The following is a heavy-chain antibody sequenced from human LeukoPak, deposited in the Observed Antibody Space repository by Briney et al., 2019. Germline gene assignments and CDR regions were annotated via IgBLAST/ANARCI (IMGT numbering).Heavy chain of an antibody. D-gene: IGHD4/OR15-4a*01. CDR3: AREPKPANAAGLDV. CDR2: LYVSDNNNYASGTT. Sequence: SETLSLTCTVFGDSISGYYWSWIRQPAGKGLEWIGRLYVSDNNNYASGTTHSNPSLRSRLTMSLDTSKNKLSLRLSSVTAADTAVYFCAREPKPANAAGLDVWGQGTTVTVSS. V-gene: IGHV4-4*07. J-gene: IGHJ6*02. CDR1: GDSISGYY.